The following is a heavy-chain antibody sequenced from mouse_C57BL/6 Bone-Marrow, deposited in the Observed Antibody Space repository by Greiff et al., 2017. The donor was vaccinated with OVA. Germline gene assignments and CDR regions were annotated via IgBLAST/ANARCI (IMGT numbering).Heavy chain of an antibody. CDR2: IYYSGTI. J-gene: IGHJ1*03. D-gene: IGHD1-1*01. V-gene: IGHV3-5*01. Sequence: VQLQQSGPGLVKPSQTVFLTCTVTGISITTGNYRWSWIRQFPGNKLEWIGYIYYSGTITYNPSLTSRTTITRDTPKNQFFLEMNSLTAEDTATYYCARDSNYYGSRPWYFDVWGTGTTVTVSS. CDR3: ARDSNYYGSRPWYFDV. CDR1: GISITTGNYR.